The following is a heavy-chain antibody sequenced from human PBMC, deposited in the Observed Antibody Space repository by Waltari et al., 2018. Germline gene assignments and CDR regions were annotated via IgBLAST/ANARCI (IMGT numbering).Heavy chain of an antibody. J-gene: IGHJ5*02. V-gene: IGHV1-18*01. Sequence: QVQLVQSGAEVKKPGASVKVSCKASGYTFTSYGISWVRQAPGQGLEWMGWITAYNGTTNYAQKLQGRVTMTTETSTSTAYMELRSLRSDDTAVYYCARAMFGERTTNWFDPWGQGTLVTVSS. D-gene: IGHD3-10*02. CDR2: ITAYNGTT. CDR1: GYTFTSYG. CDR3: ARAMFGERTTNWFDP.